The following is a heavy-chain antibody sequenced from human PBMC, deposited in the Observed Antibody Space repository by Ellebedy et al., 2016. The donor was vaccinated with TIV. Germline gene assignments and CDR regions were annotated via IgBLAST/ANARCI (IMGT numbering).Heavy chain of an antibody. D-gene: IGHD6-19*01. CDR2: ISGYSGNT. CDR3: ARGSGPNWHDP. J-gene: IGHJ5*01. V-gene: IGHV1-18*04. CDR1: GFTFTRYG. Sequence: AASVKVSCKASGFTFTRYGINWVRQAPGQGLEWMGWISGYSGNTDYAQKFQGRVTMTTDTGTNTGYMELTSLTSDDTAVYYCARGSGPNWHDPWGQGTLVTVSS.